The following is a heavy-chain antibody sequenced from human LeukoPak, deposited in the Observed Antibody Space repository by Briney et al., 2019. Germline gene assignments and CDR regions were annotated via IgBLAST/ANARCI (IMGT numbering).Heavy chain of an antibody. V-gene: IGHV3-48*02. J-gene: IGHJ4*02. CDR2: ISSSSSTI. CDR1: GFTFSSYS. Sequence: DPGGSLRLSCAASGFTFSSYSMNWVSQAPGKGLEWVSYISSSSSTIYYADSVKGRFTISRDNAKNSLYLQMNSLRDEDTAVYYCARDYQVTAYGDYVGVFDYWGQGTLVTVSS. CDR3: ARDYQVTAYGDYVGVFDY. D-gene: IGHD4-17*01.